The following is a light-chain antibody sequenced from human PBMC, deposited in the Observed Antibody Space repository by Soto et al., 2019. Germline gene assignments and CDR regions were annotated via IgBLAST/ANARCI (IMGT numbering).Light chain of an antibody. Sequence: DIPMTQSHSTLSASVGDIVTISCRASQSIGSWLAWYQQNPGRAPKILIYRASILENGVPSRFSGSGSGTEFTLTISNLQPDDVATYFCQQYNNYPRTLGQGTKVDI. J-gene: IGKJ1*01. CDR1: QSIGSW. V-gene: IGKV1-5*03. CDR2: RAS. CDR3: QQYNNYPRT.